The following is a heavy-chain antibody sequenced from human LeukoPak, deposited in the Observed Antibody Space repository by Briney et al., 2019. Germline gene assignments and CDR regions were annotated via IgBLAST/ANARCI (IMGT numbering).Heavy chain of an antibody. CDR1: GYTFNHFY. D-gene: IGHD4-23*01. CDR3: ARSGGNALGGAFDI. V-gene: IGHV1-46*02. CDR2: INPSGGST. J-gene: IGHJ3*02. Sequence: GASVKVSCKASGYTFNHFYMHWVRQAPGQGLEWMGRINPSGGSTSYAQKFQGRVTMTRDTSTSTVYMDLSSLRSEDTAVYYCARSGGNALGGAFDIWGQGTMVTVSS.